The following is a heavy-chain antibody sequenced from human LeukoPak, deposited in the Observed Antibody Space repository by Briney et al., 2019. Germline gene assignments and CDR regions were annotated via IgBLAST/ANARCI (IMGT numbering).Heavy chain of an antibody. CDR3: ARDSGSGTYY. V-gene: IGHV4-59*01. Sequence: SETLSLTCTVSGGSISSYYWSWVRQPPGKGLEWIGHIYYSGSTNYNPSLKSRVTISIDTSKNQFSLKLSSVTAADTAVYYCARDSGSGTYYWGQGTLVTVSS. CDR1: GGSISSYY. D-gene: IGHD6-19*01. CDR2: IYYSGST. J-gene: IGHJ4*02.